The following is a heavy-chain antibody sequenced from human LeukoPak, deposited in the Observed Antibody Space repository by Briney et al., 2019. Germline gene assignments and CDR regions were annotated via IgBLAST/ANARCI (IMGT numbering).Heavy chain of an antibody. CDR1: GDSISRGRYY. CDR3: ARVDDSSGTFDY. J-gene: IGHJ4*02. V-gene: IGHV4-61*02. CDR2: IYTSGST. D-gene: IGHD3-22*01. Sequence: SETLSLTCTVSGDSISRGRYYWSWVRQPAGKELEWIGRIYTSGSTNYNPSLKSRVTMSVDTSKNQFSLKLSSVTAADTAVYYCARVDDSSGTFDYWGQGTLVTVSS.